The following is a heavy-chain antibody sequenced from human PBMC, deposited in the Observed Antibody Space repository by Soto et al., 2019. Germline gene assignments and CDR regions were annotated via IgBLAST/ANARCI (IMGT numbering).Heavy chain of an antibody. V-gene: IGHV4-59*01. D-gene: IGHD1-7*01. Sequence: SETLSLTCTVSGGSISSYYWSWIRQPPGKGLEWIGYIYYSGSTNYNPSLKSRVTISVDTSKNQFSLKLSSVTAADTAVYYCARGGNWNYELDYWGQGTLVTVSS. CDR1: GGSISSYY. CDR3: ARGGNWNYELDY. J-gene: IGHJ4*02. CDR2: IYYSGST.